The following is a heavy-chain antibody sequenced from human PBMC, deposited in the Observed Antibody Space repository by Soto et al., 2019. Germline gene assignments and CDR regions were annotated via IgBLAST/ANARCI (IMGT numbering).Heavy chain of an antibody. CDR2: INPSSGSTST. Sequence: QVQLVKSGAEVKKPGASVKVSCKASGYAFTTYYIHWVRQTPGQGLEWMGIINPSSGSTSTSSSQKFQDRVTMTRDTSTSTVYMELSSLRSDDTAVYYCSRAPFASGSGWYDSWGQGTLVTVSS. D-gene: IGHD6-19*01. CDR3: SRAPFASGSGWYDS. J-gene: IGHJ5*01. CDR1: GYAFTTYY. V-gene: IGHV1-46*03.